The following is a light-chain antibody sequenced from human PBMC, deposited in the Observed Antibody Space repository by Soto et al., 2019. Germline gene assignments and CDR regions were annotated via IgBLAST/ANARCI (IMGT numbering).Light chain of an antibody. Sequence: QSVLTQPASVSGSPGQSITISCTGTNSDVGGYNYVSWYQQHPGKAPELMIYEVSHRPSGVSNRSSGSKSDNTASLTISGLQAEDEVDYYCRSHTTTRILYALGSGLSVT. CDR2: EVS. CDR3: RSHTTTRILYA. J-gene: IGLJ1*01. V-gene: IGLV2-14*01. CDR1: NSDVGGYNY.